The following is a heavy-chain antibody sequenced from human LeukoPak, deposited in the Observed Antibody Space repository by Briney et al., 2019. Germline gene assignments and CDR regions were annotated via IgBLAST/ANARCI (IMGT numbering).Heavy chain of an antibody. D-gene: IGHD2-2*01. V-gene: IGHV3-23*01. CDR2: ISGSGGST. CDR1: GFTFSSYA. J-gene: IGHJ4*02. CDR3: ANSRTCSSTSCYAGERNY. Sequence: PGGSLRLSCVASGFTFSSYAMSWVRQAPGKGLEWVSAISGSGGSTYYADSVKGRFTISRDNSKNTLYLQMNSLRAEDTAVYYCANSRTCSSTSCYAGERNYWGQGTLVTVSS.